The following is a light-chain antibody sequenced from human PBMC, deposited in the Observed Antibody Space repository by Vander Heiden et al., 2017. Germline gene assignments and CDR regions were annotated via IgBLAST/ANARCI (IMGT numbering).Light chain of an antibody. J-gene: IGKJ1*01. CDR2: KAS. V-gene: IGKV1-5*03. CDR1: QSISRS. CDR3: QQYNSYPET. Sequence: RAQSPSTLSASVGASLTITCRASQSISRSLAWYQQKPGKAPNLLIYKASTVESGVPSSFSGSGSGTEFTLTISSLQTDDLATYYCQQYNSYPETFGQGTKVEIK.